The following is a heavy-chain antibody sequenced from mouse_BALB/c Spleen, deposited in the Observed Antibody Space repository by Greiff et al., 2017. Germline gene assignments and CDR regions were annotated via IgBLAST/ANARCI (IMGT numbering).Heavy chain of an antibody. V-gene: IGHV5-4*02. CDR3: ARWGSFYDYDGGGYAMDY. J-gene: IGHJ4*01. CDR1: GFTFSDYY. Sequence: DVMLVESGGGLVKPGGSLKLSCAASGFTFSDYYMYWVRQTPEKRLEWVATISDGGSYTYYPDSVKGRFTISRDNAKNNLYLQMSSLRSEDTAMYYCARWGSFYDYDGGGYAMDYWGQGTSVTVSS. D-gene: IGHD2-4*01. CDR2: ISDGGSYT.